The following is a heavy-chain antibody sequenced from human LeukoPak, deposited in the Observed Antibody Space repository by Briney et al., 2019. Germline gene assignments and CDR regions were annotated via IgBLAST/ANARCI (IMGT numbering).Heavy chain of an antibody. CDR2: ISAYNGNT. J-gene: IGHJ4*02. Sequence: ASVKVSCKASGGTFSSYAISWVRQAPGQGLEWMGWISAYNGNTNYAQKLQGRVTMTTDTSTSTAYMELRSLRSDDTAVYYCARDVSGIAARPFDYWGQGTLVTVSS. D-gene: IGHD6-6*01. V-gene: IGHV1-18*01. CDR1: GGTFSSYA. CDR3: ARDVSGIAARPFDY.